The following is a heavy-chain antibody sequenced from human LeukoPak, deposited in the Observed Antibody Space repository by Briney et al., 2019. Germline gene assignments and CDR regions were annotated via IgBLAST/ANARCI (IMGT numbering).Heavy chain of an antibody. CDR3: ARGPRTGVFWSGYYMTDY. CDR1: GYSISSGYY. D-gene: IGHD3-3*01. V-gene: IGHV4-38-2*02. CDR2: IYHSGST. J-gene: IGHJ4*02. Sequence: SETLSLTCTVSGYSISSGYYWGWIRRPPGKGLEWIGSIYHSGSTYYNPSLKSRVTISVDTSKNQFSLKLSSVTAADTAVYYCARGPRTGVFWSGYYMTDYWGQGTLVTVSS.